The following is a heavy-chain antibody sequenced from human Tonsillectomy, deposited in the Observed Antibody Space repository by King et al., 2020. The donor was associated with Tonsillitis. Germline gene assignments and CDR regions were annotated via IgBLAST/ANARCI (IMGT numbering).Heavy chain of an antibody. CDR3: ARRLTEYSSGWFEDNCFDP. J-gene: IGHJ5*02. CDR2: IYYSGST. D-gene: IGHD6-19*01. V-gene: IGHV4-59*01. Sequence: QLQESGPGLVKPSETLSLTCTVSGGSISSYYWSWIRQPPGKGLDWIGYIYYSGSTNYNPSLKSRVTRSVDTSKNQFSLKLSSVTAADTAVYYCARRLTEYSSGWFEDNCFDPWGQGTLVTVSS. CDR1: GGSISSYY.